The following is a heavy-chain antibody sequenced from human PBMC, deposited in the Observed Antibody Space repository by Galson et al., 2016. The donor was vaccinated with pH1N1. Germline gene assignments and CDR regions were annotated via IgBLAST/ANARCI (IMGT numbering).Heavy chain of an antibody. CDR2: IYTSGST. Sequence: SETLSLTCTVSGGSLSSYYWSWIRQPAGKGLEWIRRIYTSGSTSYNPSLKSRITMSVDTSKNQFSLKVTSLTAADTAVYYCAREYLVVGEGWEYGLDVWGQGTTVTVSS. CDR1: GGSLSSYY. D-gene: IGHD2-2*01. J-gene: IGHJ6*02. CDR3: AREYLVVGEGWEYGLDV. V-gene: IGHV4-4*07.